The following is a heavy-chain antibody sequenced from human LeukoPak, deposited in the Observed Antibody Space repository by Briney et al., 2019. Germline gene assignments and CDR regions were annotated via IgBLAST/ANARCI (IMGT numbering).Heavy chain of an antibody. CDR2: IYTGGTT. CDR1: GFTVSGTH. D-gene: IGHD3-16*01. J-gene: IGHJ4*02. V-gene: IGHV3-53*01. CDR3: ARDQATSGGGLDS. Sequence: PGGSLRLSCAASGFTVSGTHMSWVRQAPGKGLEWVSAIYTGGTTYYSDSVEGRFTISRDKSKNTLYLQMDSPRVEDTAVYYCARDQATSGGGLDSWGQGTLVTVSS.